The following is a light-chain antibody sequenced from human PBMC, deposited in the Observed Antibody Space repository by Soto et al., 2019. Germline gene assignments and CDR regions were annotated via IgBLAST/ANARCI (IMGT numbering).Light chain of an antibody. CDR2: EVN. J-gene: IGLJ3*02. Sequence: QSVLTQPASVSGSPGQSITISCTGTSSDIGYYTYVSWSQQHPGEAPKLIIYEVNNRPSGVSPRFSGSESGNTASLTISGLQPEDEADYYCCSYTHSNTLVFGGGTKVTVL. V-gene: IGLV2-14*01. CDR1: SSDIGYYTY. CDR3: CSYTHSNTLV.